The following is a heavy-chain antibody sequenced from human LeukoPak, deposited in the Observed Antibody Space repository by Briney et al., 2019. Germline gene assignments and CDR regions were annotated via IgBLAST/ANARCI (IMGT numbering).Heavy chain of an antibody. CDR1: GFSFRTLA. D-gene: IGHD1-26*01. Sequence: GGSLRLSCSASGFSFRTLAMHWVRQAPGRGLEYLAVIGGDDVTAYFADSVKGIFTVSRDISTNTLYLQMTSLRPEDTAVYYCVRDLWGFDYWGQGTLVTVSS. CDR2: IGGDDVTA. J-gene: IGHJ4*02. CDR3: VRDLWGFDY. V-gene: IGHV3-64D*06.